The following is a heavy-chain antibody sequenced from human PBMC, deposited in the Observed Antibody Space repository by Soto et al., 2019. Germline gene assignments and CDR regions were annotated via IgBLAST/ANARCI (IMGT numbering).Heavy chain of an antibody. D-gene: IGHD4-4*01. J-gene: IGHJ4*02. V-gene: IGHV4-34*01. CDR2: INHSGST. CDR1: GGSFSGYY. Sequence: PSETLSLTCAVYGGSFSGYYWSWIRQPPGKGLEWIGEINHSGSTNYNPSLKSRVTISVDTSKNQFSLKLSSVTAADTAVYYCARGLQPTSRRFDYWGQGTLVTSPQ. CDR3: ARGLQPTSRRFDY.